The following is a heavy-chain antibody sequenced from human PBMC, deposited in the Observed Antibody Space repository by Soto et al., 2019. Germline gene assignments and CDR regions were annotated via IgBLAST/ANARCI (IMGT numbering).Heavy chain of an antibody. CDR1: GFTFTSSA. D-gene: IGHD2-2*01. J-gene: IGHJ6*02. CDR2: IDVDSGNT. Sequence: SVKVSCKASGFTFTSSAVQWVRQARGQRLEWIGWIDVDSGNTNYAQKFQERVTITRYMSTSTAHMELSSLRSEDTAVYYCAAGPANYYYYYGMDVWGQGTTVTVSS. CDR3: AAGPANYYYYYGMDV. V-gene: IGHV1-58*01.